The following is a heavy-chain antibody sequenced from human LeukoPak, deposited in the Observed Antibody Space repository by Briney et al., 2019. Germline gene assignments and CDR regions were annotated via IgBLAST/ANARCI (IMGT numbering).Heavy chain of an antibody. V-gene: IGHV3-48*02. D-gene: IGHD4-17*01. CDR3: AREPPYGDYAPDY. CDR1: GFTFSSYS. J-gene: IGHJ4*02. CDR2: ISRSSSSI. Sequence: GSLRPSFAASGFTFSSYSMNWVRQAPGKGPEWVSYISRSSSSIYYADSVKGRFTISRDNAKNSLYLQMNSLRDEDTAVYYCAREPPYGDYAPDYWGQGTLVTVSS.